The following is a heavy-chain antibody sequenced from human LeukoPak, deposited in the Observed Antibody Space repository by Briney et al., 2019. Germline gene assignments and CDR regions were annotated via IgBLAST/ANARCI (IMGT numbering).Heavy chain of an antibody. D-gene: IGHD6-6*01. V-gene: IGHV4-34*01. J-gene: IGHJ3*02. CDR3: ARIAARRRDAFDI. Sequence: SETLSLTCAVYGGSFSGYYWSWIRQPPGKGLEWIGEINHSGCTNYNPSLKSRVTISVDTSKNQFSLKLSSVTAADTAVYYCARIAARRRDAFDIWGQGTMVTVSS. CDR2: INHSGCT. CDR1: GGSFSGYY.